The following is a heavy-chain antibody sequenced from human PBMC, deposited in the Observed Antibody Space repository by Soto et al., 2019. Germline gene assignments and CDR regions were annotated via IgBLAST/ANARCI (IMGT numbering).Heavy chain of an antibody. Sequence: EVQLLESGGGLVQPGGSLRLSCAASGFTFSSYAMSWVRQAPGKGLEWVSTISGSGGSTYYADSVKGRFTISRDNSKNTLDLQMNSLRAEDTAVYYCAKGYCSSTSCHFDYWGQGTLVTVSS. CDR3: AKGYCSSTSCHFDY. J-gene: IGHJ4*02. D-gene: IGHD2-2*01. CDR1: GFTFSSYA. V-gene: IGHV3-23*01. CDR2: ISGSGGST.